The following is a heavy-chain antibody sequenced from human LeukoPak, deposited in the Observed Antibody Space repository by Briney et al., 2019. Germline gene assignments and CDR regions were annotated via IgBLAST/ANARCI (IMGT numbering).Heavy chain of an antibody. J-gene: IGHJ3*02. Sequence: ASVKVSCKASGYTFTGYYMHWVRQAPGQGLEWMGWINPNSGGTNYAQKFQGRVTMTRDMSTSTVYMELSSLRSEDTAVYYCARDLGGGYSYGPYRANDAFDIWGQGTMVTVSS. CDR3: ARDLGGGYSYGPYRANDAFDI. V-gene: IGHV1-2*02. CDR2: INPNSGGT. CDR1: GYTFTGYY. D-gene: IGHD5-18*01.